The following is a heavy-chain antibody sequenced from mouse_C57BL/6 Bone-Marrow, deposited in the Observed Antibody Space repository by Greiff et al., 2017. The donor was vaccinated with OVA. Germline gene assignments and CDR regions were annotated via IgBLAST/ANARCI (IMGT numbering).Heavy chain of an antibody. J-gene: IGHJ4*01. CDR2: IHPNSGST. V-gene: IGHV1-64*01. D-gene: IGHD2-4*01. CDR3: ARGYDYLYYAMDY. CDR1: GYTFTSYW. Sequence: QVQLQQPGAELVKPGASVKLSCKASGYTFTSYWMHWVKQRPGQGLEWIGMIHPNSGSTNYNEKFKSKATLTVDKSSSTAYMQLSSLTSEDSAVYYCARGYDYLYYAMDYWGQGTSVTVSS.